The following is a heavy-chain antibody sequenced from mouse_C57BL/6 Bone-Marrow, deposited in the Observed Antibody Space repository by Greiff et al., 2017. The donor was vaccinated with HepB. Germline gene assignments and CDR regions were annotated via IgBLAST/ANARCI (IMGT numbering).Heavy chain of an antibody. CDR1: GYTFTDYE. V-gene: IGHV1-15*01. D-gene: IGHD4-1*01. CDR3: TRGGSGTGYAMDY. Sequence: VQLQQSGAELVRPGASVTLSCKASGYTFTDYEMHWVKQTPVHGLEWIGAIDPETGGTAYNQKFKGKAILTADKSSSTAYMELRSLTSEDSAVYYCTRGGSGTGYAMDYWGQGTSVTVSS. J-gene: IGHJ4*01. CDR2: IDPETGGT.